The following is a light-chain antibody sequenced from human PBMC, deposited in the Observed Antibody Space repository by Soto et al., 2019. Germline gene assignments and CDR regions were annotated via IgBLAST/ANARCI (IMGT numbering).Light chain of an antibody. V-gene: IGLV2-14*01. Sequence: QSALTQPASVSGSPGQSITISCTGTSSDVGGYNYVSWYQQHPGKAPKLMIYEDSNRPSGVSHRFSGSKSGNTASLTISGLQAEDEADYYCCSHTSSSPYVFGTGTKVTVL. J-gene: IGLJ1*01. CDR3: CSHTSSSPYV. CDR2: EDS. CDR1: SSDVGGYNY.